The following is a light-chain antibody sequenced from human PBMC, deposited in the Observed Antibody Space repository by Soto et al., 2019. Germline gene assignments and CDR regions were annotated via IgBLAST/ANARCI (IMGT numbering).Light chain of an antibody. J-gene: IGLJ2*01. CDR1: SSNIGAGYH. V-gene: IGLV1-40*01. Sequence: QSVLTQPPSVSGAPGQRVTISCTGSSSNIGAGYHVHWYQQFPGTAPKLLIHGNNNRPSGVPDRFSGSKSATSASLAITGLQAEDEADYYCQSYDSSLSAPVFGGGTQLTVL. CDR2: GNN. CDR3: QSYDSSLSAPV.